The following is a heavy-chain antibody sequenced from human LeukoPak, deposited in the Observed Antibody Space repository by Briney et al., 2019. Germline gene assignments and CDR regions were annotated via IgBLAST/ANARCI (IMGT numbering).Heavy chain of an antibody. CDR2: FDPEDGET. D-gene: IGHD3-10*01. J-gene: IGHJ5*02. V-gene: IGHV1-24*01. CDR1: GYTLTELS. Sequence: GASVKVSCKVSGYTLTELSMHWVRQAPGKGLEWMGGFDPEDGETIYAQKFQGRVTMTRDTSTSTVYMELSSPRSEDTAVYYCARDGDTMVRGATTHWFDPWGQGTLVTVSS. CDR3: ARDGDTMVRGATTHWFDP.